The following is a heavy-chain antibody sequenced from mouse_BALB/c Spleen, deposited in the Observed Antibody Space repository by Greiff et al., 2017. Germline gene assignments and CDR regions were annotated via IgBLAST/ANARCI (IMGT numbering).Heavy chain of an antibody. CDR1: GFTFSSYG. J-gene: IGHJ4*01. Sequence: EVKLMESGGDLVKPGGSLKLSCAASGFTFSSYGMSWVRQTPDKRLEWVATISSGGSYTYYPDSVKGRVTISRDNAKNTLYLQMSSLKSEDTAMYYCARDITDDYAMDYWGQGTSVTVSS. CDR3: ARDITDDYAMDY. CDR2: ISSGGSYT. V-gene: IGHV5-6*01. D-gene: IGHD1-3*01.